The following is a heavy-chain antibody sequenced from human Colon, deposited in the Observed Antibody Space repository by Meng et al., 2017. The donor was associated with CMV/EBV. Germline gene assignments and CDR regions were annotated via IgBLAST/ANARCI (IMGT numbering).Heavy chain of an antibody. V-gene: IGHV3-21*01. CDR3: ARVEGSVTSTLDY. J-gene: IGHJ4*02. CDR1: GFTFASHT. D-gene: IGHD4-17*01. CDR2: ISSRKSHI. Sequence: GESLKISCAASGFTFASHTMTWVRQAPGKGLEWVSSISSRKSHIYYADSVKGRLPISRDDAQNSLSLQMNSLRAEDSAVYYCARVEGSVTSTLDYWGLGTLVTVSS.